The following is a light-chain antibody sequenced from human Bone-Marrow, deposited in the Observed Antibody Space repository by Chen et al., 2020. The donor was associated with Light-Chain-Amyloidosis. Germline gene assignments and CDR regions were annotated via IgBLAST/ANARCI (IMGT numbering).Light chain of an antibody. Sequence: EIVLTQSPGTLSLSPGEGANLSCRASQTISSNYLTWYQQKFGQAPRLLIYGSSSRATGIPDRFTGSGSWTDFTLTINRLEPEDFAMYYCQQYGTSPRTFGGGTKVEIK. CDR2: GSS. CDR3: QQYGTSPRT. CDR1: QTISSNY. V-gene: IGKV3-20*01. J-gene: IGKJ4*01.